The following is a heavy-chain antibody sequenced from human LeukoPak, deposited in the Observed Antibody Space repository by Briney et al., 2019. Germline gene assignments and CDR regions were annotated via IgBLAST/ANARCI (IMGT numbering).Heavy chain of an antibody. V-gene: IGHV3-74*01. CDR3: ARDAVDTANAV. Sequence: GGSLRLSCAASGFTFTTYWMHWVRQAPGKGLVWVSHINSDGSITSYADSVKGRFTISRDNAKNTLYLQINSLRAEDTAVYYCARDAVDTANAVWGQGTTVTVSS. CDR1: GFTFTTYW. CDR2: INSDGSIT. D-gene: IGHD5-18*01. J-gene: IGHJ6*02.